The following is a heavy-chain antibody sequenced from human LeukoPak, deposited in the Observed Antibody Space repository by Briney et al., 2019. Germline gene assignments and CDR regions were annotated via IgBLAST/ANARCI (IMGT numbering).Heavy chain of an antibody. D-gene: IGHD2-15*01. CDR2: IYYSGST. Sequence: SQTLSLTCTVSGGSISSGDYCWSSVRQPPGEGLEWIGYIYYSGSTYYNPSIKSRVTISVDTSKIQFSLKLSSVTAADTAVYYCARDGGGGSLGDIWGQGTMVTVSS. CDR1: GGSISSGDYC. J-gene: IGHJ3*02. CDR3: ARDGGGGSLGDI. V-gene: IGHV4-30-4*01.